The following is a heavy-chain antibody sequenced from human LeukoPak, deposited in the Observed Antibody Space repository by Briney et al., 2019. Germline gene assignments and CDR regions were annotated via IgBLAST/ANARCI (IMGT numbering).Heavy chain of an antibody. CDR2: IYPGDSET. D-gene: IGHD1-26*01. Sequence: GESLKISCKGSGYNFTIYWIGWVRQMPGKGLEWMGIIYPGDSETRYSPSFQGQVTTSVDKSITTAYLQWSSLQASDTAMYYCARSGSYYGPYDYSGQGTLVTVSS. CDR1: GYNFTIYW. CDR3: ARSGSYYGPYDY. J-gene: IGHJ4*02. V-gene: IGHV5-51*01.